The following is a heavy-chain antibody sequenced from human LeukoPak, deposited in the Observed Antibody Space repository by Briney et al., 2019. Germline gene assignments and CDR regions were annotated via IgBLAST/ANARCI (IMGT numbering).Heavy chain of an antibody. D-gene: IGHD5-12*01. V-gene: IGHV4-34*01. CDR2: INHSGST. Sequence: SETLSLTCAVYGGSFSGYYWSWIRQPPGKGLEWIGEINHSGSTNYNPSLKSRVTIPVDTSKNQFSLKLSSVTAADTAVYYCASAPGGYSGYDTGTDYWGQGTLVTVSS. J-gene: IGHJ4*02. CDR1: GGSFSGYY. CDR3: ASAPGGYSGYDTGTDY.